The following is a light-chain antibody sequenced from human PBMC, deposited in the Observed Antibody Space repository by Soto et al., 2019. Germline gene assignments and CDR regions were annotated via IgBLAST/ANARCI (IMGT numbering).Light chain of an antibody. CDR2: SNN. V-gene: IGLV1-44*01. Sequence: QSVLTQPPSASGTPGQRVTISCSGSSSNIGSHSVNWYQQLPGTAAKLLINSNNQRPSGVPDRFSGSKSGTSVSLAISGLQSEDEADYYCTAWDDSLNSMVFGGGTKLTVL. J-gene: IGLJ3*02. CDR3: TAWDDSLNSMV. CDR1: SSNIGSHS.